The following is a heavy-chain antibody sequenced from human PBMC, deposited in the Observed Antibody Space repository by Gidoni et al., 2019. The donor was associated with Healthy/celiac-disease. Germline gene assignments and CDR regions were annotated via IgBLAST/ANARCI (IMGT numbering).Heavy chain of an antibody. CDR3: ARRETNYDILTCTPYSGGFDY. CDR1: GGSISSSNW. D-gene: IGHD3-9*01. J-gene: IGHJ4*02. Sequence: QVQLQESGPGLVKPSGTLSLTCAVSGGSISSSNWWSWVRQPPGKGLEWIGEIYHSGSTNYNPSLKSRVTRSVDKSKNQFSLKLSSVTAADTAVYYCARRETNYDILTCTPYSGGFDYWGQGTLVTVSS. CDR2: IYHSGST. V-gene: IGHV4-4*02.